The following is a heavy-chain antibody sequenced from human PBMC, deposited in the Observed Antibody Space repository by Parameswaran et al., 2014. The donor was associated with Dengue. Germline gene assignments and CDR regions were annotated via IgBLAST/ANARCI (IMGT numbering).Heavy chain of an antibody. V-gene: IGHV3-15*01. D-gene: IGHD3-3*01. J-gene: IGHJ4*02. CDR2: IKSKTDGGTT. CDR3: TTDYYRDVGIFGVAPLDY. Sequence: WIRQPPGKGLEWVGRIKSKTDGGTTDYAAPVKGRFTISRDDSKNTLYLQMNSLKTEDTAVYYCTTDYYRDVGIFGVAPLDYWGQGTLVTVSS.